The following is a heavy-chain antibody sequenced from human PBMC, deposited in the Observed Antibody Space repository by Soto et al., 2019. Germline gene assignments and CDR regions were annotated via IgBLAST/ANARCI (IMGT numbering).Heavy chain of an antibody. CDR3: AQAMAYAAHT. CDR2: IKQDGSEQ. V-gene: IGHV3-7*01. CDR1: GFSFSSHW. D-gene: IGHD5-18*01. Sequence: EVQLVESGGGLVQPGGSLRLSCAASGFSFSSHWMSWVRQTPGKGLEWVAHIKQDGSEQYYVDSVKGRFTISRDNAKSSLYLQMDSLRAEDTALYHCAQAMAYAAHTWGQGTMVTVSS. J-gene: IGHJ3*02.